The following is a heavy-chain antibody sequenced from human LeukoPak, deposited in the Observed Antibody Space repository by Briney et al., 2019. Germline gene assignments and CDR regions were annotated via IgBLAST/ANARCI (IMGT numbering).Heavy chain of an antibody. V-gene: IGHV3-30*18. Sequence: GGSLRLSCAASGFTFSSYGMHWVRQAPGKGLEWVAVISYDGSNKYYADSVKGRFTISRDNSKNTLYLQMNSLRAEDTAVYYCAKDGDGSSWYFDYWGQGTLVTVPS. CDR3: AKDGDGSSWYFDY. J-gene: IGHJ4*02. D-gene: IGHD6-13*01. CDR2: ISYDGSNK. CDR1: GFTFSSYG.